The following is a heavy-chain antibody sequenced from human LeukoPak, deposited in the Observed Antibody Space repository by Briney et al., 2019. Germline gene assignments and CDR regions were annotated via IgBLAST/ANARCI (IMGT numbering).Heavy chain of an antibody. D-gene: IGHD2-15*01. Sequence: PGGSLRLSCEASEFTFSRYSMNWVRQAPGKGLEWVSSISSSSSYIYYAYSVKGRFTISRDNARNSLYLQMNSLRAEDTAVYYCARHRSGGSQDDAFDIWGQGTMVTVSS. V-gene: IGHV3-21*01. J-gene: IGHJ3*02. CDR1: EFTFSRYS. CDR3: ARHRSGGSQDDAFDI. CDR2: ISSSSSYI.